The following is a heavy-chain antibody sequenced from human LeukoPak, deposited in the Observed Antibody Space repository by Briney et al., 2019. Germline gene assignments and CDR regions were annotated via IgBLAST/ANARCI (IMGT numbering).Heavy chain of an antibody. V-gene: IGHV4-34*01. CDR2: INHSGST. Sequence: PSETLSLTCAVYGGSFSGYYWSWIRQPPGKGLEWSGEINHSGSTNYNPSLKRRVTISVDTSKNQFSLKLSSVTAADTAVYYCARVPNYFDYWGQGTLVTVSS. CDR3: ARVPNYFDY. J-gene: IGHJ4*02. CDR1: GGSFSGYY.